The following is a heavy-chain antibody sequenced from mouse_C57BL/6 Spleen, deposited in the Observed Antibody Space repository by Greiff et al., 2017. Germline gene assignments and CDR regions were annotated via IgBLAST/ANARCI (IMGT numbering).Heavy chain of an antibody. D-gene: IGHD1-1*02. J-gene: IGHJ4*01. V-gene: IGHV7-3*01. Sequence: EVKLVESGGGLVQPGGSLSLSCAASGFTFTDYYMSWVRQPPGKALEWLGFIRNKANGYTTEYSASVKGRFTISRDNSTSILYLQMNALRAEDSATFYFARSGLWDAMDYWGQGTSVTVSS. CDR2: IRNKANGYTT. CDR1: GFTFTDYY. CDR3: ARSGLWDAMDY.